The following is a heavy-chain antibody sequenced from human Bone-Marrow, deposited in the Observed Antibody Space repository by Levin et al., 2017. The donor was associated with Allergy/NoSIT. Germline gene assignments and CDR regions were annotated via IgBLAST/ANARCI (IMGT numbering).Heavy chain of an antibody. V-gene: IGHV4-30-4*08. CDR1: GVSITSDTHY. CDR2: IYYDGNT. J-gene: IGHJ4*02. CDR3: AREAQFCTNGICYPTFDY. D-gene: IGHD2-8*01. Sequence: SETLSLTCSVSGVSITSDTHYWSWIRQPPGKGPEWLGYIYYDGNTYYNSSLKSRITMSVDRSKNQFSLKLSSVTAADTAVYYCAREAQFCTNGICYPTFDYWGQGTLVTVSS.